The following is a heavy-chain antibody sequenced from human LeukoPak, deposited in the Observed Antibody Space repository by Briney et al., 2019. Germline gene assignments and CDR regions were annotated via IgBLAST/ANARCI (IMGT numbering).Heavy chain of an antibody. CDR3: ARDLRGSDY. CDR2: ISPSGDIT. D-gene: IGHD3-10*01. V-gene: IGHV3-23*01. J-gene: IGHJ4*02. CDR1: GFTFSRHG. Sequence: GGTLRLSCAGSGFTFSRHGMNWVRQAPGKGLEWVSGISPSGDITYYADSVKGRFSISRDNSKNTVFLQMNSLRAEDTAVYYCARDLRGSDYWGQGTLVTVSS.